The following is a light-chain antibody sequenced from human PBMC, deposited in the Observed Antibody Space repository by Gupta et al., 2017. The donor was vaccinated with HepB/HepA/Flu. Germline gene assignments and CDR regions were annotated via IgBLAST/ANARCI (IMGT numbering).Light chain of an antibody. CDR3: QHYNNWPPWT. CDR1: QSVSSN. J-gene: IGKJ1*01. CDR2: GAS. V-gene: IGKV3-15*01. Sequence: EIVMTQSPATLSLSPGERATLSCRASQSVSSNLAWYQQRPGQAPRLLFHGASTRATGIPARFSGSGSGTEFTLTISSLQSEDFAVYYCQHYNNWPPWTFGQGTKVEIK.